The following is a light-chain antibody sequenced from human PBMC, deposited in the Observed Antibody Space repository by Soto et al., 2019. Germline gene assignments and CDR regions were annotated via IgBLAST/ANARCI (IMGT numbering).Light chain of an antibody. CDR3: CSYAGSSTHVV. CDR2: EGS. J-gene: IGLJ2*01. V-gene: IGLV2-23*01. CDR1: SIDVGSYNL. Sequence: QSALTQPASVSGSPGQSITISCTGTSIDVGSYNLVSWYQQHPGKAPKLMIYEGSKRPSGVSNRFSGSKSGNTASLTISGLQAEDEADYYCCSYAGSSTHVVFGVGTKLTVL.